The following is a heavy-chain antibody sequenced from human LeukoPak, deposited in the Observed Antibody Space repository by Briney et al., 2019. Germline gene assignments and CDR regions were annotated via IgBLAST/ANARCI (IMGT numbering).Heavy chain of an antibody. J-gene: IGHJ4*02. CDR1: GNILSDYC. CDR2: ICPGDSDA. Sequence: GESLKISCKASGNILSDYCIAWVRQMPGKGLEWMGIICPGDSDAIYSPSFQGQVTISADKSISTAYPQWSSLKASDTAMYYCARRYCTSTSCFHLDYWGQGTLVTASS. V-gene: IGHV5-51*01. CDR3: ARRYCTSTSCFHLDY. D-gene: IGHD2-2*01.